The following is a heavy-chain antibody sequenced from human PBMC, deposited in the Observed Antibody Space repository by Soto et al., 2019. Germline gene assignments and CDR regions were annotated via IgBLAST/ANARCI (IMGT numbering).Heavy chain of an antibody. Sequence: SETLSLTCTVSGGSISSSSYYWGWIRQPPGKGLEWIGSIYYSGSTYYNPSLKSRVTISADTSKNQFSLKLSSVTAADTAVYYCARLGTVTTGDYYYYYGMDVWGQGTTVTVSS. CDR1: GGSISSSSYY. CDR2: IYYSGST. D-gene: IGHD4-17*01. CDR3: ARLGTVTTGDYYYYYGMDV. V-gene: IGHV4-39*01. J-gene: IGHJ6*02.